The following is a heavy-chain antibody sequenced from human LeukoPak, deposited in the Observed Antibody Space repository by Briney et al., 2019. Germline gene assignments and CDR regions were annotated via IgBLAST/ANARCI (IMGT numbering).Heavy chain of an antibody. Sequence: GASVKVSCKASGYTFTGYYMHWVRQAPGQGLEWMGWINPNSGGTNYAQKFQGRVTMTRDTSISTAYMEPSSLRSDDTAVYYCARDARLYGSGWENWFDPWGQGTLVTVSS. CDR2: INPNSGGT. CDR1: GYTFTGYY. J-gene: IGHJ5*02. CDR3: ARDARLYGSGWENWFDP. D-gene: IGHD3-10*01. V-gene: IGHV1-2*02.